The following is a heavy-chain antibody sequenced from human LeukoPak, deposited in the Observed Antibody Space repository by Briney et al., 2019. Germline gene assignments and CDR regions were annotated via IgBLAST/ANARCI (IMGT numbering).Heavy chain of an antibody. CDR3: ARNSYYYGSGSYYNWFDP. CDR1: GFTFSNYW. V-gene: IGHV3-74*01. J-gene: IGHJ5*02. CDR2: INSDGSSR. Sequence: GGSLRLSCAASGFTFSNYWMHWVRQAPGKGLVWVSRINSDGSSRNYADSVKGRFTISRDNSKNTLYLQMNSLRAEDTAVYYCARNSYYYGSGSYYNWFDPWGQGTLVTVSS. D-gene: IGHD3-10*01.